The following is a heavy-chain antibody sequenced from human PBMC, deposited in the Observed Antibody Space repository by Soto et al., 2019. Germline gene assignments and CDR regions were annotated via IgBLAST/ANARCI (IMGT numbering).Heavy chain of an antibody. Sequence: QVQLVESGGGVVQPGRSLRLSCAASGFTFSSYGMHWVRQAPGKGLEWVAVIWYDGSNKYYADSVKGRFTISRDNSKNTLYLQMNSLRAEDTAVYYCARDRGYCSSTSCYTGGNYYYYGMDVWGQGTTVTDS. J-gene: IGHJ6*02. CDR1: GFTFSSYG. CDR2: IWYDGSNK. CDR3: ARDRGYCSSTSCYTGGNYYYYGMDV. D-gene: IGHD2-2*02. V-gene: IGHV3-33*01.